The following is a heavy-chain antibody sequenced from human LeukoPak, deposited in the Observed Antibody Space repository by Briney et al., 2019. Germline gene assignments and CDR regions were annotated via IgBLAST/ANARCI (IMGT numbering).Heavy chain of an antibody. CDR1: GFTFSSYG. D-gene: IGHD6-19*01. Sequence: GRSLRLSCAASGFTFSSYGMHWVRQAPGKGLEWVAMIWYDGSNKYCADSVKGRFTISRDNSKNTLYLQMDSLRAEDTAVYYCARDPVAVTGTRWFDFWGQGTLVTVSS. CDR2: IWYDGSNK. V-gene: IGHV3-33*01. CDR3: ARDPVAVTGTRWFDF. J-gene: IGHJ4*02.